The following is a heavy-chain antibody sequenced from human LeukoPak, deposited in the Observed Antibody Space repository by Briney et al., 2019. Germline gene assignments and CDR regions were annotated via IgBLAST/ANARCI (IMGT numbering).Heavy chain of an antibody. Sequence: SETLSLTCAVYGGSFSGYYWSWIRQPPGKGLEWIGEINHSGSTNYNPSLKSRVTISVDTSKNQFSLKLSSVTAADTAVYYSASASSWYRFYYYYGMDVWGQGTTVTVSS. J-gene: IGHJ6*02. V-gene: IGHV4-34*01. D-gene: IGHD6-13*01. CDR3: ASASSWYRFYYYYGMDV. CDR2: INHSGST. CDR1: GGSFSGYY.